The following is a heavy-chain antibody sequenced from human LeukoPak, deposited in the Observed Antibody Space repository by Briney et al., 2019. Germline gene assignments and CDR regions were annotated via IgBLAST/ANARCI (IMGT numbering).Heavy chain of an antibody. Sequence: PGGSLRLSCAASGFTFSSYGMSWVRQAPGKGLEWVSAISGSGGSTYYADSVKGRFTISRDNSKNTLYLQMNSLRAEDTAVYYCAKDPYVLRYFDYWGQGTLVTVSS. J-gene: IGHJ4*02. CDR2: ISGSGGST. D-gene: IGHD3-9*01. V-gene: IGHV3-23*01. CDR1: GFTFSSYG. CDR3: AKDPYVLRYFDY.